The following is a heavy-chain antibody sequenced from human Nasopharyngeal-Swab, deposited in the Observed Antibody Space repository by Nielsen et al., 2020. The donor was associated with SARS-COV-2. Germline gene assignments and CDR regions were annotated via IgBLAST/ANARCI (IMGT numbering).Heavy chain of an antibody. CDR1: GGSFSGYY. D-gene: IGHD6-19*01. Sequence: SETLSLTCAVYGGSFSGYYWSWIRQPPGKGLEWIGEINHSGSTNYNPSLKSRVTIPVDTSKNQFSLKLSSVTAADTAVYYCARQGGYSSGWYYFDYWGQGTLVTVSS. CDR2: INHSGST. J-gene: IGHJ4*02. V-gene: IGHV4-34*01. CDR3: ARQGGYSSGWYYFDY.